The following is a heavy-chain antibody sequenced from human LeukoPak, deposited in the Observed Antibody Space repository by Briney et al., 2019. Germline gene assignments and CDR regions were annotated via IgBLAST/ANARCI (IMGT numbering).Heavy chain of an antibody. CDR2: IYYSGST. V-gene: IGHV4-31*03. D-gene: IGHD3-22*01. CDR3: ASHSHYYDSSGYYVSAFDI. J-gene: IGHJ3*02. CDR1: GGSISSGGYY. Sequence: PSETLSLTCTVSGGSISSGGYYWSWIRQHPRKGLEWIGYIYYSGSTYYNPSLKSRVTISVDTSKNQFSLKLSSVTAADTAVYYCASHSHYYDSSGYYVSAFDIWGQGTMVTVSS.